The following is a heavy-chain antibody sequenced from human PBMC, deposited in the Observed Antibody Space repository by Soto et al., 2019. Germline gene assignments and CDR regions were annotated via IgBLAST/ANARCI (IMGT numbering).Heavy chain of an antibody. V-gene: IGHV3-23*01. D-gene: IGHD3-10*01. Sequence: GGSLRLSCAASGFTFSSYAMSWVRQAPGKGLEWVSGISGSGGITYYADSVKGRFTISRDNSKNTLYLQMNSLRAEDTAVYYCAKPPRGGYYYYGMDVWGQGTTVTVSS. CDR1: GFTFSSYA. CDR2: ISGSGGIT. CDR3: AKPPRGGYYYYGMDV. J-gene: IGHJ6*02.